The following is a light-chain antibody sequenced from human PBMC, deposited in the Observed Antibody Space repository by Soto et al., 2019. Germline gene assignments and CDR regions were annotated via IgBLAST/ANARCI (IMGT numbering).Light chain of an antibody. CDR3: LQDHAYPYT. CDR1: QTIGHG. J-gene: IGKJ2*01. V-gene: IGKV1-6*01. Sequence: AIQLTQSPSSLSASVGDRVTITCRTSQTIGHGLAWYQQKSGKAPRFVIFGSSNLQSGVPSRFSGSGSGTDFTLTITGLQPEDFATYYCLQDHAYPYTFGQGTRLDVK. CDR2: GSS.